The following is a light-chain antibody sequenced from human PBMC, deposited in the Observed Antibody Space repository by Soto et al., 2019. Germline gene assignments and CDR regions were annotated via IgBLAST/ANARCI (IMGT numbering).Light chain of an antibody. CDR3: SSYTTSSTIV. CDR1: SSDVGGFNF. J-gene: IGLJ1*01. V-gene: IGLV2-14*01. Sequence: QSVRTQPASVSGSPGQSITISCTGTSSDVGGFNFVSWYQQPPGKAPKLMIYDVSHRPSGVSNRFSGSKSGNTASLTISGLQAEDEGDYYCSSYTTSSTIVFGTGTKVTVL. CDR2: DVS.